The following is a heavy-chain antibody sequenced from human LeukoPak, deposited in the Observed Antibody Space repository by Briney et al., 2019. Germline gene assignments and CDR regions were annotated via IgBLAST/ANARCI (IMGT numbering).Heavy chain of an antibody. J-gene: IGHJ4*02. CDR2: ISYDGSNR. CDR3: AKVSLRWWGYVDY. D-gene: IGHD4-23*01. V-gene: IGHV3-30*18. Sequence: GGSLRLSCAASGFTFSSYAMGWVRQAPGKGLEWVAIISYDGSNRYYTDSVKGRFTISRDNSKNTLYLQMNSLRAEDTAVYYCAKVSLRWWGYVDYWGQGTLVTVSS. CDR1: GFTFSSYA.